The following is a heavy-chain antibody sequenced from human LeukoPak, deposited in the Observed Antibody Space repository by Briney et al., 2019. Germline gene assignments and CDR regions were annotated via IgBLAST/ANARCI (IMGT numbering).Heavy chain of an antibody. CDR1: GGSMRSFY. J-gene: IGHJ4*02. CDR2: IYPSGNT. CDR3: ARDDFWSGYDY. V-gene: IGHV4-4*07. Sequence: SETLSLTCSVSGGSMRSFYWSWIRQPAGKGLEWIGRIYPSGNTNYNPSLKSRVTMSTDTSKTQFSLKLSSVTAADTAVYYCARDDFWSGYDYWGQGTLVTVSS. D-gene: IGHD3-3*01.